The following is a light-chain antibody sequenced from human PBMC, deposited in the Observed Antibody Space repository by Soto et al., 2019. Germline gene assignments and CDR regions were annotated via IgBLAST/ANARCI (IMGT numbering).Light chain of an antibody. CDR2: GAS. J-gene: IGKJ4*01. CDR3: QQYGSSPLT. CDR1: QSVSSSY. V-gene: IGKV3-20*01. Sequence: EIVLTQSPGTLSLSPGERATLSCRASQSVSSSYLAWYQRKPGQAPRLLIYGASSRATGIPDRFSGSGSGTDFTLTISRLEPEDFAVYYCQQYGSSPLTFGGETKVEIK.